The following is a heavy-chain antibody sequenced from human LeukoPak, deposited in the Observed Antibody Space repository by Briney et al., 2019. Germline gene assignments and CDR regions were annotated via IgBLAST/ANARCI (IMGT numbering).Heavy chain of an antibody. J-gene: IGHJ4*02. D-gene: IGHD3-22*01. CDR3: AREVHYYDSSGYPYGFDY. Sequence: PSETLSLTCAVYGGSFSGYYWSWIRQPPGTGLEWIREINHSGSTNYNPSLKSRVTISVDTSKNQFSLKLSSVTAADTAVYYCAREVHYYDSSGYPYGFDYWRQGTLVTVSS. V-gene: IGHV4-34*01. CDR2: INHSGST. CDR1: GGSFSGYY.